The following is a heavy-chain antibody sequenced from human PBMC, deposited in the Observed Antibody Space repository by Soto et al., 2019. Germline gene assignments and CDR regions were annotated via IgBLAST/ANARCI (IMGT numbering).Heavy chain of an antibody. D-gene: IGHD2-15*01. CDR3: AGRGYCSGGSRGCFDY. J-gene: IGHJ4*02. CDR1: GGTFSSYA. CDR2: IIPIFGTA. Sequence: QVQLVQSGAEVKKPGSSVKVSCKASGGTFSSYAISWVRQAPGQGLEWMGGIIPIFGTANYAQKFQGRVTITADESTSTAYMELRSLRSEDTAVYYCAGRGYCSGGSRGCFDYWGQGTLVTVSA. V-gene: IGHV1-69*01.